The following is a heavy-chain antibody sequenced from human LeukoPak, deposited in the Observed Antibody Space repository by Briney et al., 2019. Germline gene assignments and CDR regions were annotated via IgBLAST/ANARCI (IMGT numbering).Heavy chain of an antibody. J-gene: IGHJ5*02. D-gene: IGHD3-10*01. CDR3: ARDRRGVGSAIWFGELERDNWFDP. CDR2: IYHSGST. Sequence: SETLSLTCTVSGGSISSSSYYWGWIRQPPGKGLEWIGSIYHSGSTYYNPSLKSRVTISVDTSKNQFSLKLSSVTAADTAVYYCARDRRGVGSAIWFGELERDNWFDPWGQGTLVTVSS. V-gene: IGHV4-39*07. CDR1: GGSISSSSYY.